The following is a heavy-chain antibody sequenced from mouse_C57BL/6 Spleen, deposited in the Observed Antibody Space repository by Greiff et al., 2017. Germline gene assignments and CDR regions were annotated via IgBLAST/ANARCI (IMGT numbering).Heavy chain of an antibody. J-gene: IGHJ3*01. CDR2: INPNNGGT. D-gene: IGHD1-1*01. CDR3: ARNAYYGSSYRFAY. V-gene: IGHV1-18*01. CDR1: GYTFTDYN. Sequence: VQLKQSGPELVKPGASVKIPCKASGYTFTDYNMDWVKQSHGKSLEWIGDINPNNGGTISNQKFKGKATLTVDKSSSTAYMELRSLTSEDTAVYYCARNAYYGSSYRFAYWGQGTLVTVSA.